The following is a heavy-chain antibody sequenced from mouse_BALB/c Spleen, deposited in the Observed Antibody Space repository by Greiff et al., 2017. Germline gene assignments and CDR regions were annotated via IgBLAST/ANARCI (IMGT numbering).Heavy chain of an antibody. D-gene: IGHD2-14*01. CDR3: ARSDYRYDGAWFAY. J-gene: IGHJ3*01. CDR2: IDPYNGGT. Sequence: VHVKQSGPELVKPGASVKVSCKASGYSFTDYNMYWVKQSHGKSLEWIGYIDPYNGGTSYNQKFKGKATLTVDKSSSTAFMHLNSLTSEDSAVYYCARSDYRYDGAWFAYWGQGTLVTVSA. V-gene: IGHV1S135*01. CDR1: GYSFTDYN.